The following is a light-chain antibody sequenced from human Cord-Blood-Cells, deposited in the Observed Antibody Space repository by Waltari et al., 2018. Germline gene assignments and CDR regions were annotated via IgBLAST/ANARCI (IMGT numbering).Light chain of an antibody. J-gene: IGKJ4*01. CDR1: QSVSSCY. Sequence: EIVLTQSPGTLSLSPGERATLSCRASQSVSSCYLAWYQQKPGQAPRLLIYGASSRATGIPDRFSGSGSGTDFTLTISRLEPEDCAVYYCQQYGSSPLTFGGGTKVEIK. CDR2: GAS. V-gene: IGKV3-20*01. CDR3: QQYGSSPLT.